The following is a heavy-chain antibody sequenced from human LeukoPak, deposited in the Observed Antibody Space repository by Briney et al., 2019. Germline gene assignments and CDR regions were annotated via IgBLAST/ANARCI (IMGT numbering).Heavy chain of an antibody. J-gene: IGHJ4*02. CDR1: GFTFSSYE. CDR2: ISSSGSTI. Sequence: GGSLRLSCAASGFTFSSYEMNWVRQAPGKGLEWVSYISSSGSTIYYADSVKGRFTISRDNAKNSLYLQMNSLRAEDTAVYYCARGEYYYGSGSYYNGGRFDYWGQGTLVTVSS. D-gene: IGHD3-10*01. V-gene: IGHV3-48*03. CDR3: ARGEYYYGSGSYYNGGRFDY.